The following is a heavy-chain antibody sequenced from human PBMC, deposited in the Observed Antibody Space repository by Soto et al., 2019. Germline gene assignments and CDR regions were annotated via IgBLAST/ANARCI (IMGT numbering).Heavy chain of an antibody. D-gene: IGHD6-13*01. CDR3: ARPSIEAAAGLDC. CDR1: GGTFSSYA. V-gene: IGHV1-69*13. Sequence: SVKVSCKASGGTFSSYAISAVRQAPGQGLEWMGGIIPIFGTANYAQKFQGRVTITADESTSTAYMELSSLRSEDTAVYYCARPSIEAAAGLDCWGQGTLVTVYS. J-gene: IGHJ4*02. CDR2: IIPIFGTA.